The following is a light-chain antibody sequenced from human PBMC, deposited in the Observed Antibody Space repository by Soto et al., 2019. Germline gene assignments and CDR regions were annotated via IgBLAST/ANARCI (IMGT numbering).Light chain of an antibody. CDR3: CSYTSSNNRDVV. V-gene: IGLV2-14*01. Sequence: QSVLTQTASVSGSPGQSITISCTGTSSDVGGYNYVSWYQQHPGKAPKLMIYEVSNRPSGVSNRFSGSKSGNTASLTISGLQAEDEADYYCCSYTSSNNRDVVFGGGPKVTVL. J-gene: IGLJ2*01. CDR1: SSDVGGYNY. CDR2: EVS.